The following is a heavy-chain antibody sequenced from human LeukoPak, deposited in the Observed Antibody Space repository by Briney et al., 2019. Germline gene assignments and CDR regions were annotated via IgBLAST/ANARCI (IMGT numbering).Heavy chain of an antibody. J-gene: IGHJ4*02. CDR1: GFTFSSYS. CDR3: VADFWADKDY. CDR2: LWNTGINK. D-gene: IGHD3-3*01. Sequence: GGSLRLSCAASGFTFSSYSMNWVRQAPGKGLEWVAFLWNTGINKNYADSVQGRFTISRDNSKNTLFLDMNSLRTDDTGVYYCVADFWADKDYWGQGTLVTVSS. V-gene: IGHV3-30*02.